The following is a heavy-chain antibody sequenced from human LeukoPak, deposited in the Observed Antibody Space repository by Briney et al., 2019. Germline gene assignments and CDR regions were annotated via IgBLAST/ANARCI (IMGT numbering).Heavy chain of an antibody. CDR1: GGSISSGGYY. CDR3: ALGTMMGGIDAFDI. D-gene: IGHD3-22*01. J-gene: IGHJ3*02. CDR2: IYYSGST. Sequence: SETLSLTCTVSGGSISSGGYYWSWIRQHPGKGLEWIGYIYYSGSTYYNPSLKSRVTISVDTSKNQFSLKLSSVTAADTAVYYCALGTMMGGIDAFDIWGQGTMVTVSS. V-gene: IGHV4-31*03.